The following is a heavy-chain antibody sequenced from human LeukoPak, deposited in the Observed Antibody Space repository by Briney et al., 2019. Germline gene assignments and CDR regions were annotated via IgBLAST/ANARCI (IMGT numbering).Heavy chain of an antibody. V-gene: IGHV3-11*01. D-gene: IGHD6-19*01. Sequence: GGSLRLSCAPSGFTSSAYNMSWIPQAPGRGLEWVSYIRSSGRTIYYADSVKGRFTISRDNAKNSLYLQMNSLRAEDTAVYYCARDGDYRGLYSSGWYDYWGQGTLVTVSS. CDR2: IRSSGRTI. J-gene: IGHJ4*02. CDR1: GFTSSAYN. CDR3: ARDGDYRGLYSSGWYDY.